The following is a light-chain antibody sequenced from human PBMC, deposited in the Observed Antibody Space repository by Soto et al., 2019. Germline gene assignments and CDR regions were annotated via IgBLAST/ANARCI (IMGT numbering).Light chain of an antibody. CDR3: QQSFSTPYT. J-gene: IGKJ2*01. CDR1: QRINKY. V-gene: IGKV1-39*01. CDR2: TAS. Sequence: DIQMTQSPSSLSASLGDSVTIPCRASQRINKYLNWYQQRSGRAPRLLIHTASSLHSGVPSRFSGSGSGSDFTLTLSSLQPEDFATYFCQQSFSTPYTFGQGTKLEI.